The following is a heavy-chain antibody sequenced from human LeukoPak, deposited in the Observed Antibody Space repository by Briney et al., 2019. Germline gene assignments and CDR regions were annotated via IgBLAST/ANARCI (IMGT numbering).Heavy chain of an antibody. V-gene: IGHV3-11*04. CDR3: ARDEQWLTDY. Sequence: KPGRCLRLSCAASRFTFSDYYMSSIRQAPGKGLEWVSYISSSGSTIYYADSVKGRFTISRDNAKNSRYLQMNSLRAEDTAVYYCARDEQWLTDYWGQGTLVTVSS. D-gene: IGHD6-19*01. CDR1: RFTFSDYY. J-gene: IGHJ4*02. CDR2: ISSSGSTI.